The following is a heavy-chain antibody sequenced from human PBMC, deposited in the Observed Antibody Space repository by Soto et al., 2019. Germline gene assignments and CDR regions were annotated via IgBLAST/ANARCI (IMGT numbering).Heavy chain of an antibody. CDR1: GFTFSDYY. CDR3: ARWCATTVIPLYYDYYGMDV. V-gene: IGHV3-11*06. Sequence: QVQLVESGGGLVKPGGSLRLSCAASGFTFSDYYMSWIRQAPGKGLEWVSYISSSSSYTNYADSVKGRFTISRDNAKNSLYLQMNSLRAEDTAVYYCARWCATTVIPLYYDYYGMDVWGQGTTVTVSS. CDR2: ISSSSSYT. J-gene: IGHJ6*02. D-gene: IGHD4-4*01.